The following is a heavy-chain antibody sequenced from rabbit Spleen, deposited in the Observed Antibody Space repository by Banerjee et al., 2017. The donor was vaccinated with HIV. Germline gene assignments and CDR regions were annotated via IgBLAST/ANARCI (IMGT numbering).Heavy chain of an antibody. CDR2: INVITGKA. J-gene: IGHJ4*01. CDR3: ARDLDAVIGWNFGW. V-gene: IGHV1S45*01. Sequence: QEQLEESGGGLVKPEGSLTLTCKATGFSFSDRDVMCWVRQAPGKGLEWIACINVITGKAVYASWAKGRFTFSKTSSTTVTLQMTSLTAADTATYFCARDLDAVIGWNFGWWGPGTLVTVS. D-gene: IGHD1-1*01. CDR1: GFSFSDRDV.